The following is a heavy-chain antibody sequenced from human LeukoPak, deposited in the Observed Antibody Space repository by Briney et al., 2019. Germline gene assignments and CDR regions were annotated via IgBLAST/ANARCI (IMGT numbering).Heavy chain of an antibody. V-gene: IGHV4-59*10. D-gene: IGHD1-26*01. CDR1: GGSFSGYY. CDR3: ARSGSYPNWFDP. CDR2: IYTSGST. J-gene: IGHJ5*02. Sequence: KPSETLSLTCAVYGGSFSGYYWSWIRQPAGKGLEWIGRIYTSGSTNYNPSLKSRVTMSVDTSKNQFSLKLSSVTAADTAVYYCARSGSYPNWFDPWGQGTLVTVSS.